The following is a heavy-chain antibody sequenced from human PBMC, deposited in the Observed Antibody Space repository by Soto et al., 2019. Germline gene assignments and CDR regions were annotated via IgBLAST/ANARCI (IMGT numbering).Heavy chain of an antibody. CDR1: GGTFSSYA. D-gene: IGHD3-3*01. CDR2: IIPIFGTA. CDR3: ARDWGLGDFWSGSPPGMDV. J-gene: IGHJ6*02. V-gene: IGHV1-69*13. Sequence: SVKVSCKASGGTFSSYAISWVRQAPGQGLEWMGGIIPIFGTANYAQKFQGRVTITADESTSTAYMELSSLRSEDTAVYYCARDWGLGDFWSGSPPGMDVWGQGTTVTVSS.